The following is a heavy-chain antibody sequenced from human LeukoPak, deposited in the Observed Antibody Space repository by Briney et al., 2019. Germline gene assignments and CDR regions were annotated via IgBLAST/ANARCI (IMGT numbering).Heavy chain of an antibody. CDR1: GFTFSSYS. J-gene: IGHJ3*02. CDR3: AKEGPIFSYYDFWSAPPEAFDI. CDR2: ISSSSSYI. D-gene: IGHD3-3*01. Sequence: GGSLRLSCAASGFTFSSYSMNWVRQAPGKGLEWVSSISSSSSYIYYADSVKGRFTISRDNSKNTLYLQMNSLRAEDTAVYYCAKEGPIFSYYDFWSAPPEAFDIWGQGTMVTVSS. V-gene: IGHV3-21*04.